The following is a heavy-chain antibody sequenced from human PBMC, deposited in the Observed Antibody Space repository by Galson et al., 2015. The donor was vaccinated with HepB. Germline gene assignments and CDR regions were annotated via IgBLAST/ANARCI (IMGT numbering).Heavy chain of an antibody. CDR2: SSWNSGNI. D-gene: IGHD3-10*01. Sequence: SLRLSCAASGFNFDDYAMHWVRHGPGKGLEWVSGSSWNSGNIAYADSVKGRFTISRDNAKNSLYLQMNSLRVEDTALYYCAKGYFGSGIANGFDIWGRGTMVTVSS. CDR1: GFNFDDYA. J-gene: IGHJ3*02. CDR3: AKGYFGSGIANGFDI. V-gene: IGHV3-9*01.